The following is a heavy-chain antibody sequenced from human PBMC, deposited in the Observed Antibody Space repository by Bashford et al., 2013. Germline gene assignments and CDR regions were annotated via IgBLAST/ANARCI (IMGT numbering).Heavy chain of an antibody. CDR2: TNYNP. Sequence: SQTLSLTCAISGDTVSSNSAAWNWIRQSPSRGLEWLGSTNYNPSLKSRVTISVDTSKKQFSLKLSSVTVADTSVYYCARNRGLVLRFLNYGMDVWGLGTTVTVSS. CDR1: GDTVSSNSAA. J-gene: IGHJ6*02. D-gene: IGHD3-3*01. V-gene: IGHV6-1*01. CDR3: ARNRGLVLRFLNYGMDV.